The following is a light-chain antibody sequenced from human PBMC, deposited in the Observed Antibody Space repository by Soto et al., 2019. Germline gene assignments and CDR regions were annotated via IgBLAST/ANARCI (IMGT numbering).Light chain of an antibody. V-gene: IGKV1-9*01. CDR3: QQLETYPIT. CDR2: GAS. J-gene: IGKJ5*01. Sequence: DIQLTQSPSFLSASVGDRVSITCRASQGISNYLAWYLQKPGKAPRLLIFGASTLQSGVPSRFSGSGSGTEFTLTISSLQPEDFATYYCQQLETYPITFCQGTRLEIK. CDR1: QGISNY.